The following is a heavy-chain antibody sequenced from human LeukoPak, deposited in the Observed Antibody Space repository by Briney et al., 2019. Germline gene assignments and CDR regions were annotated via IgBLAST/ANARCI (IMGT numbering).Heavy chain of an antibody. CDR2: INPNSGGT. CDR3: ARADGYCSGGSCYSGANWFDP. CDR1: GYTFTGYY. Sequence: ASVKVSCKASGYTFTGYYMHWVRQAPGQGLEWMGWINPNSGGTNYAQKFQGRVTTTRDTSISTAYMELSRLRSDDTAVYYCARADGYCSGGSCYSGANWFDPWGQGTLVTVSS. V-gene: IGHV1-2*02. J-gene: IGHJ5*02. D-gene: IGHD2-15*01.